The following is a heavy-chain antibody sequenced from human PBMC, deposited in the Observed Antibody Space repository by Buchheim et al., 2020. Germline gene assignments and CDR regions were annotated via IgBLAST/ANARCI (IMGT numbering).Heavy chain of an antibody. CDR1: GGSISSSNW. CDR3: ARAGFASPTLTPYYYYGMDV. Sequence: QVQLQESGPGLVKPSGTLSLTCAVSGGSISSSNWWSWVRQPPGKGLEWIGEIYHSGSTNYNPSLKSRVTISVDKSKNPFSLKLSSVTAADTAVYYCARAGFASPTLTPYYYYGMDVWGQGTT. CDR2: IYHSGST. D-gene: IGHD1-1*01. V-gene: IGHV4-4*02. J-gene: IGHJ6*02.